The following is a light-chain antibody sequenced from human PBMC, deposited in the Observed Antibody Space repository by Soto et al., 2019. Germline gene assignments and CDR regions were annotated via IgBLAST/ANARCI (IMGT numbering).Light chain of an antibody. CDR2: DAS. V-gene: IGKV3-11*01. CDR1: QSVSSNY. J-gene: IGKJ5*01. CDR3: QQRSNWPPIT. Sequence: DIVLTQSPATLSLSPGERATLSCRASQSVSSNYLAWYQQKPGQAPRLLIYDASNRATGIPARFSGSGSGTDFTLTISSLEPEDFAVYYCQQRSNWPPITFGQGTRLEI.